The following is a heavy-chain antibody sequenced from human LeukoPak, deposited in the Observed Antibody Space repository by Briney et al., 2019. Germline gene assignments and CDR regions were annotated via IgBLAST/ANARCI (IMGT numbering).Heavy chain of an antibody. D-gene: IGHD6-13*01. CDR3: AKAREAGAAGTTRYYFDY. J-gene: IGHJ4*02. V-gene: IGHV3-23*01. CDR2: ISGSGGST. Sequence: GGSLRLSCAASGFTFSSYAMSWVRQAPGKGLECVSAISGSGGSTYYADSVKGRLTISRDNSKNTLYLQMNSLRAEDTAVYYCAKAREAGAAGTTRYYFDYWGQGTLVTVSS. CDR1: GFTFSSYA.